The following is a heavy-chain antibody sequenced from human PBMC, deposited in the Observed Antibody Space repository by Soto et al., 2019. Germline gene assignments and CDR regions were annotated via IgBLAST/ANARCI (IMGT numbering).Heavy chain of an antibody. CDR2: INSAGNT. CDR3: AKDPSSASLLMRYFDL. V-gene: IGHV3-23*01. J-gene: IGHJ2*01. Sequence: GGSLRLSFSASVLPFVSYSMTGVRRDKGKGLAWISSINSAGNTYYADSVKGRFTVSRDKSKNTLYLQMSSLKAEDTAVYYCAKDPSSASLLMRYFDLWGRGPLGTV. CDR1: VLPFVSYS. D-gene: IGHD6-25*01.